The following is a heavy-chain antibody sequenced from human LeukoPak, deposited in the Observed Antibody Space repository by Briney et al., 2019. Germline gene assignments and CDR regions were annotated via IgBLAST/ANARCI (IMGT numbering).Heavy chain of an antibody. Sequence: SETLSLTCTVFGGSISSYYWSWLRQSPGKGVEWIGYFYYRGSSTYNPSLKSRVTISGDTSKNEFSLRLSSVTAADTAVYYCARSGYCSGGICYSGLFDYWGPGTLVTVSS. CDR2: FYYRGSS. CDR1: GGSISSYY. J-gene: IGHJ4*02. V-gene: IGHV4-59*01. CDR3: ARSGYCSGGICYSGLFDY. D-gene: IGHD2-15*01.